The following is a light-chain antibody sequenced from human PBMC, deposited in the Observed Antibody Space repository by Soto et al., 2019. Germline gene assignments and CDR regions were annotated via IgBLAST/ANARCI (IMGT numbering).Light chain of an antibody. V-gene: IGLV1-51*01. CDR2: DND. Sequence: QYVLTQPPSVSASPGQKVTISCSGSSSDIGYVYVSWYQHVPGTGPKLLIYDNDKRPSGIPDRFSGSNSGTSATLGITGLQTGDEADYYCGTWDNTLSVMLFGGGTKLTVL. CDR1: SSDIGYVY. CDR3: GTWDNTLSVML. J-gene: IGLJ2*01.